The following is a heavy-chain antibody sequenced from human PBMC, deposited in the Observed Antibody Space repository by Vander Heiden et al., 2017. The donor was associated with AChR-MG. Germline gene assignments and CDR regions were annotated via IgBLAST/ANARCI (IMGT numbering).Heavy chain of an antibody. J-gene: IGHJ4*02. Sequence: EVQLVESGGGLVQPGRSLRLSCAASGFTFDDYAMHWVRQAPGKGLEWVSGISWNSGSIGYADSVKGRFTISRDNAKNSLYLQMNSLRAEDTALYYCAKDMEDIVVVPALWGQGTLVTVSS. D-gene: IGHD2-2*01. CDR3: AKDMEDIVVVPAL. CDR1: GFTFDDYA. CDR2: ISWNSGSI. V-gene: IGHV3-9*01.